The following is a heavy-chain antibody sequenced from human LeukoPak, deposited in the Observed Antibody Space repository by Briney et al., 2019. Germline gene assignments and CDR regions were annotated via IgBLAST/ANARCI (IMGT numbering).Heavy chain of an antibody. V-gene: IGHV3-9*01. CDR3: AKVRSSSWFSPLGAFDI. CDR2: ISWNSGSI. CDR1: GFTFDDYA. J-gene: IGHJ3*02. D-gene: IGHD6-13*01. Sequence: GGSLGLSCAASGFTFDDYAMHWVRQAPGKGLEWVSGISWNSGSIGYADSVKGRFTISRDNAKNSLYLQMNSLRAEDTALYYCAKVRSSSWFSPLGAFDIWGQGTMVTVSS.